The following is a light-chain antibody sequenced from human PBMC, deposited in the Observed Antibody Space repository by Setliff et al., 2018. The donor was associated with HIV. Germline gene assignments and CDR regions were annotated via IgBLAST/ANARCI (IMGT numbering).Light chain of an antibody. Sequence: QSALTQPASVSGSPGQSITISCTGTSSDVGGYNYASWYQQHPGKAPKLMIYDVTSRPSGVSVRFSGSKSGNTASLTISGLQAEDEGDYCSSSTASAPYVFGTGTKVTVL. CDR1: SSDVGGYNY. J-gene: IGLJ1*01. CDR2: DVT. CDR3: SSSTASAPYV. V-gene: IGLV2-14*03.